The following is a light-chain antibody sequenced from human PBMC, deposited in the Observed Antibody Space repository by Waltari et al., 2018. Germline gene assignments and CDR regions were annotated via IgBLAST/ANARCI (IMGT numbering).Light chain of an antibody. CDR2: SVS. CDR1: SSDVGGYDS. Sequence: QSALTQPGSVSGSPGQSITISCTGTSSDVGGYDSVNWYQQHPGTAPKLMLHSVSSRPSGVSNRFSGSKSGNTASLTISGLQAEDEADYFCSSYAGSNTLVFGGGTQVTVL. J-gene: IGLJ2*01. V-gene: IGLV2-14*03. CDR3: SSYAGSNTLV.